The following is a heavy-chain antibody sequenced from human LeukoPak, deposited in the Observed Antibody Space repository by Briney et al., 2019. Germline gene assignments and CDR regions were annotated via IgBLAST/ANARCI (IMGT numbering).Heavy chain of an antibody. CDR2: INAGNGNT. CDR3: ARGRIVVVTAIHNWFDP. V-gene: IGHV1-3*01. CDR1: GYTFTSYA. D-gene: IGHD2-21*02. J-gene: IGHJ5*02. Sequence: ASAKVSCKASGYTFTSYAMHWVRQAPGQRLEWMGWINAGNGNTKYSQKFQGRVTITRDTSASTAYMELSSLRSEDTAVYYCARGRIVVVTAIHNWFDPWGQGTLVTVSS.